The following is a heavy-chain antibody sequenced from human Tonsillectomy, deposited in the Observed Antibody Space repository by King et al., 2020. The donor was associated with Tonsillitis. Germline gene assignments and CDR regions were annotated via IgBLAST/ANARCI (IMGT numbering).Heavy chain of an antibody. CDR3: ATSDSSDWTAGY. V-gene: IGHV1-69*01. CDR2: IIPIFGTA. D-gene: IGHD6-19*01. J-gene: IGHJ4*02. Sequence: QLVQSGAEVKKPGSSVKVSCKASGGTFSNYAISWLRQAPGQGLEWMGGIIPIFGTANYTQKFQGRVTITADESTSTAYMELSSLRSEDTAVFYCATSDSSDWTAGYWGQGTLVTVSS. CDR1: GGTFSNYA.